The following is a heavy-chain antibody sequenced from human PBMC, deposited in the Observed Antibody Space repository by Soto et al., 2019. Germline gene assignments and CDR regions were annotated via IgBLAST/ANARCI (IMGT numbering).Heavy chain of an antibody. V-gene: IGHV4-59*01. CDR1: GYSISSFY. J-gene: IGHJ4*02. CDR3: ARVGYCSSTPCWPIGYFEY. Sequence: PSETLSLTCTVSGYSISSFYWTWIRQPPGKGLEWVGYIFSSGSTNYNPSLKSRVTISVDTSENQFSLKLTSVTAADTAVYYCARVGYCSSTPCWPIGYFEYWGQGTRVTVSS. CDR2: IFSSGST. D-gene: IGHD2-2*01.